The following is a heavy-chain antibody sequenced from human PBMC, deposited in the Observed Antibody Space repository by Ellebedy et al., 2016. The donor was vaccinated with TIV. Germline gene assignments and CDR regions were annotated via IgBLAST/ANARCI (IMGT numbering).Heavy chain of an antibody. J-gene: IGHJ4*02. D-gene: IGHD4-11*01. CDR1: GYTFTGSY. Sequence: ASVKVSCKPSGYTFTGSYIHWVRQAPGQGPEWMGWINPNSGGPHYAQQFQGRVTMTRDTSINTAYMELSRLRSDDTAVYYCAILQWQGYYFDYWGQGTLVTVFS. V-gene: IGHV1-2*02. CDR3: AILQWQGYYFDY. CDR2: INPNSGGP.